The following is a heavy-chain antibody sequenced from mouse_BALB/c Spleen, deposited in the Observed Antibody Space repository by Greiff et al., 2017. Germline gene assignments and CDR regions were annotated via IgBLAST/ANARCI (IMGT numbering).Heavy chain of an antibody. CDR3: AQAGMFAY. Sequence: EVQLQQSGAELVKPGASVKLSCTASGFNIKDTYMHWVKQRPEQGLEWIGRIDPANGNTKYDPKFQGTATITADTSSNTAYLQLSSLTSEDTAVYYCAQAGMFAYWGQGTLVTVSA. J-gene: IGHJ3*01. V-gene: IGHV14-3*02. CDR1: GFNIKDTY. CDR2: IDPANGNT.